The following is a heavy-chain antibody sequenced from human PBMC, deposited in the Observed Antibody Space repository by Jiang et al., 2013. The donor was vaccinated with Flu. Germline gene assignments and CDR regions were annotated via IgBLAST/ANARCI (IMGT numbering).Heavy chain of an antibody. Sequence: QLLESGGGLVQPGGSLRLSCAASGFTFSDHYMDWIRQAPGKGLEWVGRTRNKANSYTTEYAASVKGRFTISRSDSKNSLYLQMNSLKTEDTAVYYCVRSGRGSFSADFNYWGQGTLVTVSS. J-gene: IGHJ4*02. CDR1: GFTFSDHY. CDR2: TRNKANSYTT. D-gene: IGHD1-26*01. CDR3: VRSGRGSFSADFNY. V-gene: IGHV3-72*01.